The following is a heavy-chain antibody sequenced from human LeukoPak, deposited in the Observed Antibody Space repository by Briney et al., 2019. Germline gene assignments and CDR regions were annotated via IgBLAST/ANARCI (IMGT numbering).Heavy chain of an antibody. Sequence: GGSLRLSCAASGFTFSSYAMSWVRQAPEKGLEWVSTISGSGGSTYYTDSVRGRFTISRDNSKNTLYLQMNSLRAEDTAVYYCAKDSRVTMIVDAFDIWGQGTMVTVSS. CDR1: GFTFSSYA. CDR3: AKDSRVTMIVDAFDI. J-gene: IGHJ3*02. D-gene: IGHD3-22*01. V-gene: IGHV3-23*01. CDR2: ISGSGGST.